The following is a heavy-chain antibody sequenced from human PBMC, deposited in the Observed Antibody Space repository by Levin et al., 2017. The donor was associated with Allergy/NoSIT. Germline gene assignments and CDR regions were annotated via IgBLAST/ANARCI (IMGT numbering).Heavy chain of an antibody. V-gene: IGHV3-48*04. CDR2: ISSSSSTI. Sequence: GESLKISCAASGFTFSSYSMNWVRQAPGKGLEWVSYISSSSSTIYYADSVKGRFTISRDNAKNSLYLQMNSLRAEDTAVYYCARDGSGWYPGVDYFDYWGQGTLVTVSS. J-gene: IGHJ4*02. D-gene: IGHD6-19*01. CDR3: ARDGSGWYPGVDYFDY. CDR1: GFTFSSYS.